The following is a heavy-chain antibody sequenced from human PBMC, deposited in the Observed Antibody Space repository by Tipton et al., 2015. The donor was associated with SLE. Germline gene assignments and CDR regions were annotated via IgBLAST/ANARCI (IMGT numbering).Heavy chain of an antibody. Sequence: SLRLSCADSGFTFSDYYMSWIRQAPGKGLEWVSYISSSGSTTYYADSVKGRFTISRDNAKNSLYLQMNSLRAEDTAVYYCASRSVSFYFDYWGQGTLVTVSS. J-gene: IGHJ4*02. CDR1: GFTFSDYY. CDR3: ASRSVSFYFDY. V-gene: IGHV3-11*01. CDR2: ISSSGSTT.